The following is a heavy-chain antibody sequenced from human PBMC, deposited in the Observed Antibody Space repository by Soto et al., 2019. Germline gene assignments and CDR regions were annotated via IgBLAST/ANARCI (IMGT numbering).Heavy chain of an antibody. V-gene: IGHV1-69*01. J-gene: IGHJ5*02. D-gene: IGHD2-21*02. CDR2: IIPLIGTA. CDR1: GGTFSSYA. CDR3: ARGVWDCRGGDCYGWFDT. Sequence: QVQLVQSGAEVKKPGSSVKVSCKASGGTFSSYAVSWVRQAPGERLEWMGGIIPLIGTANYAQKFQGRLTITADGSPGTSYMDLSSLTSDDTAIYFCARGVWDCRGGDCYGWFDTWGQGTLITVSS.